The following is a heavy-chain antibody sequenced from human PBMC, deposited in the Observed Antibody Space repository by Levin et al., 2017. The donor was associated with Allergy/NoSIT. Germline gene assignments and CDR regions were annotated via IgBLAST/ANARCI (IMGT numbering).Heavy chain of an antibody. CDR3: ARDECAWFGECYGMDV. V-gene: IGHV4-31*02. Sequence: LSLPFSFSGSSLRIRGRDFYWSWIRHPPGKGLEWIGFIHHSGSAYYNPSLKSRLTMSLDTSKSQFSLKLTSVTVVDTAVYYCARDECAWFGECYGMDVWGQGTTVIVSS. CDR1: GSSLRIRGRDFY. J-gene: IGHJ6*02. CDR2: IHHSGSA. D-gene: IGHD3-10*01.